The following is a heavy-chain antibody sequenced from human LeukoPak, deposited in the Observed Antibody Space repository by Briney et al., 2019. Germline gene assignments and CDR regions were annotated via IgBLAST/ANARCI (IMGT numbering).Heavy chain of an antibody. V-gene: IGHV5-51*01. Sequence: GESLKISCKGSGYSFTSYWIGWVRQTLGKGLEWMGIIYPGDSDTRYSPSFQGQVTISADKSISTAYLQWSRLKASDTAMYYCARPLSSSWYEGSFQHWGQGTLVTVSS. D-gene: IGHD6-13*01. CDR1: GYSFTSYW. J-gene: IGHJ1*01. CDR3: ARPLSSSWYEGSFQH. CDR2: IYPGDSDT.